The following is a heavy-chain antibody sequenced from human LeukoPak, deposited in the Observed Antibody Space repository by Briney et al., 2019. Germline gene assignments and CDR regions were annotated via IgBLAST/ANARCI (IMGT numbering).Heavy chain of an antibody. CDR1: GFTFSSYA. V-gene: IGHV3-30*01. J-gene: IGHJ4*02. Sequence: PGRSLRLSCAASGFTFSSYAMHWVRQAPGKGLEWVAVISYDGSNKYYADSVKGRFTISRDNSKNTLYLQMNSLRAEDTAVYYCARADLDDYFDYWGREPWSPSPQ. CDR2: ISYDGSNK. CDR3: ARADLDDYFDY.